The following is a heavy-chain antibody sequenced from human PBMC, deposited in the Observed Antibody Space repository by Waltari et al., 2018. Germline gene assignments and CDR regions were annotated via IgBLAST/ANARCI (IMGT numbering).Heavy chain of an antibody. J-gene: IGHJ4*02. Sequence: QVQLPESGPGLVKPLGPLSLTCAVPGGSIYINNWWSWVRQAPGKGLDWIGEIYHTGSTNYNPALKSRVTISVDKSRNHFSLNLTSVTVADTALYYCASRAVAGNNFDYWGQGRLVTVSS. D-gene: IGHD6-19*01. CDR2: IYHTGST. CDR3: ASRAVAGNNFDY. V-gene: IGHV4-4*02. CDR1: GGSIYINNW.